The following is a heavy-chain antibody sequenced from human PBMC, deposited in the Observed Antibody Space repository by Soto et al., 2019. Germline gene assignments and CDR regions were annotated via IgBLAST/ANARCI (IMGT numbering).Heavy chain of an antibody. CDR1: GFIFSSFS. D-gene: IGHD3-16*01. CDR2: IRSDSNHI. Sequence: LRLSCAASGFIFSSFSMNWIRQAPGKGLEWLSYIRSDSNHIGYADSVRGRVTISSDIAKNSLFLQMSSLRDEDTAVYYCARDLAYAFDYCGQGTLVTVST. J-gene: IGHJ4*02. CDR3: ARDLAYAFDY. V-gene: IGHV3-48*02.